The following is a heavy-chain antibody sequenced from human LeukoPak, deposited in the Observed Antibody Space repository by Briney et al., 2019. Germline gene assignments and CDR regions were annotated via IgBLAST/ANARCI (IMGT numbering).Heavy chain of an antibody. CDR2: ISSSTSI. CDR3: AREFSVVGNFDY. Sequence: GGSLRLSCADSGFLFSDFIDHTMVWVRQAPGKGLEWVSYISSSTSISYADSVRGRFSISRDNAQRSLYLHMNSLRDEDTAVYYCAREFSVVGNFDYWGQGTLVIVSS. CDR1: GFLFSDFIDHT. J-gene: IGHJ4*02. D-gene: IGHD2-21*01. V-gene: IGHV3-69-1*02.